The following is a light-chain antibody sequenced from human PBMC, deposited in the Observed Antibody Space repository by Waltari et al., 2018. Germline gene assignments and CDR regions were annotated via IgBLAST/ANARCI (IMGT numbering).Light chain of an antibody. J-gene: IGLJ1*01. CDR2: EVS. CDR1: SSDVGSDNY. V-gene: IGLV2-14*01. CDR3: SSSTSSSTLV. Sequence: QSALTQPAFVSGSPGQSITISCTGTSSDVGSDNYVSWYQQHPGKAPKLMIYEVSSRPSGVSNRFSGSKSANTASLTISGLQAEDEADYYCSSSTSSSTLVFGTGTKVTVL.